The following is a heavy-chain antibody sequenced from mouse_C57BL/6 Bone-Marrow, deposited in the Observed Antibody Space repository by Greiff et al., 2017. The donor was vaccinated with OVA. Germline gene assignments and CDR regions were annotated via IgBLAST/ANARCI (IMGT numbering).Heavy chain of an antibody. CDR3: AKGDDYDGVFAY. V-gene: IGHV2-4*01. CDR2: IWSGGST. Sequence: VNLVESGPGLVQPSQSLSITCTVSGFSLTSYGVHWVRQPPGKGLEWLGVIWSGGSTDYNAAFISRLSISKDNSKSQVFFKMNSLQADDTAIYYCAKGDDYDGVFAYWGQGTLVTVSA. CDR1: GFSLTSYG. D-gene: IGHD2-4*01. J-gene: IGHJ3*01.